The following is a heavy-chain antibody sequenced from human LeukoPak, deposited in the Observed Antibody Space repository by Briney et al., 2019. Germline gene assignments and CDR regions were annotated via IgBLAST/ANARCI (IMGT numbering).Heavy chain of an antibody. CDR1: GYTFTSYG. V-gene: IGHV1-18*01. J-gene: IGHJ4*02. CDR3: AREGVYCSGGSCYSDY. D-gene: IGHD2-15*01. CDR2: ISAYNGNT. Sequence: ASVRVSCKASGYTFTSYGISWVRQAPGQGLEWMGWISAYNGNTNYAQKLQGRVTMTTDTSTSTAYMELRSLRSDDTAVYYCAREGVYCSGGSCYSDYWGQGTLVTVSS.